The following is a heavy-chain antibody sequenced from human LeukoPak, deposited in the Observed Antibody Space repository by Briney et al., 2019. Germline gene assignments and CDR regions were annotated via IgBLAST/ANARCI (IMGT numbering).Heavy chain of an antibody. D-gene: IGHD3-22*01. CDR1: GDSISSGDYY. J-gene: IGHJ3*02. Sequence: PSETLSLTCTVSGDSISSGDYYWSWIRQPAGKGLEWIGRISSSGSTNYNPSLKSRVTISVDTSKNQFSLKRSSVTAADTAVYFCARAPYSYDSSGAFDIWGQGTMVTVSS. CDR3: ARAPYSYDSSGAFDI. CDR2: ISSSGST. V-gene: IGHV4-61*02.